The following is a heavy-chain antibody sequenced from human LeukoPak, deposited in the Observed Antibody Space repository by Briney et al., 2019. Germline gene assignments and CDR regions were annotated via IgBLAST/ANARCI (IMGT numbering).Heavy chain of an antibody. V-gene: IGHV4-39*07. CDR3: ARGYYGSGNIPPEDV. D-gene: IGHD3-10*01. CDR2: IYYSGST. Sequence: PSETLSLTCTVSGGSISSSSYYRGWIRQPPGKGLEWIGSIYYSGSTNYNPSLKSRVTISVDTSKNQFSLKLSSVTAADTAVYYCARGYYGSGNIPPEDVWGKGTTVTVSS. CDR1: GGSISSSSYY. J-gene: IGHJ6*04.